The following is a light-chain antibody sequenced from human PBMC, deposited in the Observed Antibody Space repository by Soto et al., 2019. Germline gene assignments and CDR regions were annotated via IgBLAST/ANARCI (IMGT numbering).Light chain of an antibody. CDR3: SSYTGSSTPYV. J-gene: IGLJ1*01. Sequence: QSVLTQPASVSGSPGQSITISCTGTSSDVGGYNYVSWYQQHAGKAPKLMIYDVTYRPSGVSNRFSGSKSGNTASLTISGLQAEDEADYYCSSYTGSSTPYVFGTGTKVTVL. V-gene: IGLV2-14*01. CDR1: SSDVGGYNY. CDR2: DVT.